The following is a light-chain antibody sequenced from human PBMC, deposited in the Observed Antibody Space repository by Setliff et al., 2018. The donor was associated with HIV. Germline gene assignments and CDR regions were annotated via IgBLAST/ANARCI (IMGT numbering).Light chain of an antibody. CDR2: DVT. Sequence: QSVLTQPASVSGSPGQSITISCTGTSSDVGGYNYVSWYQQHPGKAPKLMIYDVTNRPSGVSNRFSGSNSGNTASLTISGLQAEDEADYYCSSYAGSNKVFGTGTKVTVL. CDR1: SSDVGGYNY. CDR3: SSYAGSNKV. V-gene: IGLV2-14*01. J-gene: IGLJ1*01.